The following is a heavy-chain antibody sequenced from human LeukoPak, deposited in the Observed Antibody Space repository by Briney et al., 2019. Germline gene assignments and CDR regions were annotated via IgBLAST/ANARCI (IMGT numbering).Heavy chain of an antibody. D-gene: IGHD2-15*01. CDR2: IIPIFGTA. V-gene: IGHV1-69*06. CDR3: ARKVPLGYCSGGSCQGWFDP. CDR1: GGTFSSYA. J-gene: IGHJ5*02. Sequence: ASVKVSCKASGGTFSSYAISWVRQAPGQGLEWTGRIIPIFGTANYAQKFQGRVTITADKSTSTAYMELSSLRSEDTAVYYCARKVPLGYCSGGSCQGWFDPWGQGTLVTVSS.